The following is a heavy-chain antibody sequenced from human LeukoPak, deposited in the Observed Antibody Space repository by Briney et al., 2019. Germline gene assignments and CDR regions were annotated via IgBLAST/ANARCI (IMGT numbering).Heavy chain of an antibody. CDR2: FDTGFGT. Sequence: GGSLRLSCAASGFTFSSASLHWVRRAPGRGLEWVSAFDTGFGTYYPDSLNGRFTISRDNSKNTLFLQMNSLRAEDTAVYYCARSSGWWSLDYWGQGTLVTVSS. CDR3: ARSSGWWSLDY. J-gene: IGHJ4*02. V-gene: IGHV3-23*01. D-gene: IGHD6-19*01. CDR1: GFTFSSAS.